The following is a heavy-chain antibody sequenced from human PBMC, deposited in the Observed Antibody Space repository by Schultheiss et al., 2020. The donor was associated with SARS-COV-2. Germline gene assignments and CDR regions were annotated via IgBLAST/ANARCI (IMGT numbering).Heavy chain of an antibody. CDR1: GGSISSYY. J-gene: IGHJ5*02. CDR3: ARDGATVTNNWFDP. V-gene: IGHV4-59*01. CDR2: IYYSGST. Sequence: GSLRLSCTVSGGSISSYYWSWIRQPPGKGLEWIGYIYYSGSTNYNPSLKSRVTKSVDTSKNQFSLKLSSVTAADTAVYYCARDGATVTNNWFDPWGQGTLVTVSS. D-gene: IGHD4-17*01.